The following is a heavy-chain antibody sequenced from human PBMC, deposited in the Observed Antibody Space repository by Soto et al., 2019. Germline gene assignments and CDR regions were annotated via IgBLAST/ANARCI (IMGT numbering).Heavy chain of an antibody. J-gene: IGHJ6*03. CDR3: ARHRREAGTGYYYYYYYMDV. CDR1: GGPINSPDYY. V-gene: IGHV4-61*08. CDR2: MYYSGST. D-gene: IGHD5-18*01. Sequence: SETLSLTCNVSGGPINSPDYYWTWTRQSPGKGLEWIGYMYYSGSTNYNPSLKSRITISVDTSKNQFSLKLSSVTAADTAVYYCARHRREAGTGYYYYYYYMDVWGKGTTVTVSS.